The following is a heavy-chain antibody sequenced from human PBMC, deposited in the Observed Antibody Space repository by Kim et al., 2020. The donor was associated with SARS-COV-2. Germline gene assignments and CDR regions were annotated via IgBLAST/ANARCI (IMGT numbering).Heavy chain of an antibody. CDR2: IYYSGST. V-gene: IGHV4-31*03. CDR1: GGSISSGGYY. Sequence: SETLSLTCTVSGGSISSGGYYWSWIRQHPGKGLEWIGYIYYSGSTYYNPSLKSRVTISVDTSKNQFSLKLSSVTAADTAVYYCAREPPVVRGGKVFAFDIWGQGTMVTVSS. J-gene: IGHJ3*02. D-gene: IGHD3-10*01. CDR3: AREPPVVRGGKVFAFDI.